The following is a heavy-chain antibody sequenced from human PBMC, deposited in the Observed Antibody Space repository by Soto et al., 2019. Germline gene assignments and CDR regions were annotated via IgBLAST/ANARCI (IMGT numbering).Heavy chain of an antibody. V-gene: IGHV1-24*01. CDR2: FDPEDGET. CDR3: TTGQRPIRFLEWLSRYYFDF. CDR1: GYTLAELS. Sequence: ASVKVSCKVSGYTLAELSMHWVRQAPGKGLEWMGDFDPEDGETAYAQKFKGRVTMTEDTSTDTAYMKLSSLRSEDTAVYYCTTGQRPIRFLEWLSRYYFDFWGQGTLVTVSS. J-gene: IGHJ4*02. D-gene: IGHD3-3*01.